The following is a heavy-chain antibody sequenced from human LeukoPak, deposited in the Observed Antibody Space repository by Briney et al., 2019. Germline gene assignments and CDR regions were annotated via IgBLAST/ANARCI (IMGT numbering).Heavy chain of an antibody. D-gene: IGHD3-10*01. V-gene: IGHV3-21*01. J-gene: IGHJ4*02. Sequence: GGSLRLSCAASGFTFSSYSMNWVRQAPGKGLEWVSSISSSSSYIYYAESVKGRFTISRDNAKNSLYLQMNSLRAEDTAVYYCARPTGETGYWGQGTLVTVSS. CDR2: ISSSSSYI. CDR1: GFTFSSYS. CDR3: ARPTGETGY.